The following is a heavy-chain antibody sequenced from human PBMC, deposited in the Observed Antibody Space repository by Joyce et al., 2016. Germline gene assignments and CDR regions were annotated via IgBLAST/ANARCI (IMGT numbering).Heavy chain of an antibody. CDR2: INPHSGDT. CDR3: ARERTGRPTRTFDP. D-gene: IGHD1-1*01. CDR1: GYTFTGYY. V-gene: IGHV1-2*07. Sequence: QVQLVQSGAEVKKPGASVKVSCKASGYTFTGYYSQWVRQDPGQGIEWMGWINPHSGDTTFAHKFQGRLTMTRDTSINTAYMEVSRLRYDDTAVYYCARERTGRPTRTFDPWGQGTLVTVSS. J-gene: IGHJ5*02.